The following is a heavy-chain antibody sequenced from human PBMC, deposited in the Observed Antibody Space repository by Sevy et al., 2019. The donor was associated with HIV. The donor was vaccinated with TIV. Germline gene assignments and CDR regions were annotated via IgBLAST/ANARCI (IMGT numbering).Heavy chain of an antibody. CDR1: GFTFSSYW. Sequence: LLLQSQTLSLTCAASGFTFSSYWMHWVRQAPGKGLVWVSRINSDGSSTSYADSVKGRFTISRDNAKNTLYLQMNSLRAEDTAVYYCARALYYYDSSGYSLFGYWGQGTLVTVSS. J-gene: IGHJ4*02. V-gene: IGHV3-74*01. D-gene: IGHD3-22*01. CDR2: INSDGSST. CDR3: ARALYYYDSSGYSLFGY.